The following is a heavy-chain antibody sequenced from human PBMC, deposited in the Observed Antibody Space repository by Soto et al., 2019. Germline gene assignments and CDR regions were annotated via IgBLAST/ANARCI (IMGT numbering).Heavy chain of an antibody. CDR1: GFTFGRHG. CDR3: ARDDDYGDNGLDY. V-gene: IGHV3-33*01. Sequence: QVQLVESGGGVVQPGGSLRLSCAASGFTFGRHGMHWVRQAPGKGLEWVAVIGSDGRRASYADSVKGRFTISRDNGQNTLSLQMPSLRAAETAVYYCARDDDYGDNGLDYWGQGTLVTVSS. J-gene: IGHJ4*02. CDR2: IGSDGRRA. D-gene: IGHD4-17*01.